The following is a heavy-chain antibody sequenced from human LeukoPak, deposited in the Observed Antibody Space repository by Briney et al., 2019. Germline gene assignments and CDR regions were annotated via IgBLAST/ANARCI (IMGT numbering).Heavy chain of an antibody. J-gene: IGHJ4*02. Sequence: PGGSLRLSCAASGFTVSSNYMSWVRQAPGKGLEWVSVIYSGGSAYYADSVKGRFTISRDNSKNTLYLQMNSLRAEDTAVYYCARDMGYKWGIDCWGQGTLVTVSS. CDR3: ARDMGYKWGIDC. V-gene: IGHV3-53*01. CDR2: IYSGGSA. D-gene: IGHD1-20*01. CDR1: GFTVSSNY.